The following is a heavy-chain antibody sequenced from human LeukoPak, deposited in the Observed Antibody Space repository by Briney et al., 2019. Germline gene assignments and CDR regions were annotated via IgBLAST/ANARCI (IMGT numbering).Heavy chain of an antibody. CDR3: ARRSGRRYCSSSSCYIFDY. J-gene: IGHJ4*02. D-gene: IGHD2-2*02. CDR2: INPNSSGT. Sequence: ASVKVSCKASGYTFTGYYMHWVRQAPGQGLEWMGWINPNSSGTNYAQKFQGRVTMTRDTSISTAYMELSRLRSDDTAVYYCARRSGRRYCSSSSCYIFDYWGQGTLVTVSS. CDR1: GYTFTGYY. V-gene: IGHV1-2*02.